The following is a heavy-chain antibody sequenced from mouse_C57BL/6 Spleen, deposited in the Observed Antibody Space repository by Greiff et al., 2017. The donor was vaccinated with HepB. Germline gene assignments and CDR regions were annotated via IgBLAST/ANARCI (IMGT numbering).Heavy chain of an antibody. CDR2: IHPSDSDT. V-gene: IGHV1-74*01. Sequence: QVQLKQPGAELVKPGASVKVSCKASGYTFTSYWMHWVKQRPGQGLEWIGRIHPSDSDTNYNQKFKGKATLTVDKSSSTAYMQLSSLTSEDSAVYYCAISGSSGFHWYFDVWGTGTTVTVSS. CDR1: GYTFTSYW. D-gene: IGHD1-1*01. J-gene: IGHJ1*03. CDR3: AISGSSGFHWYFDV.